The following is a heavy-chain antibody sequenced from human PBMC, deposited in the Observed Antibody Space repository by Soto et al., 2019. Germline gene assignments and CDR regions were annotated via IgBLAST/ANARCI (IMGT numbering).Heavy chain of an antibody. Sequence: VQLLESGGGLVQPGGSLRLSCAASGFTFSNYAMSWVRQAPGKGLEWVSAVSGSGGNTYYADSVQGRFTISRDNSKKMLNLQMNCLRAEDTAVYYCAKLNLFVSAAADRGPFDYWGQGTLVTVSS. V-gene: IGHV3-23*01. CDR2: VSGSGGNT. CDR1: GFTFSNYA. D-gene: IGHD6-13*01. J-gene: IGHJ4*02. CDR3: AKLNLFVSAAADRGPFDY.